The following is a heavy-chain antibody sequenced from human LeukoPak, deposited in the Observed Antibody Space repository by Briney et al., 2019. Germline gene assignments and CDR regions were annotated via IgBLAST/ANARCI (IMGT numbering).Heavy chain of an antibody. CDR2: ISGSGGNT. CDR1: GFTFSSYA. CDR3: AKDRRGPRYDHLYYFDY. J-gene: IGHJ4*02. V-gene: IGHV3-23*01. D-gene: IGHD3-3*01. Sequence: GGSLRLSCAASGFTFSSYAMSWVRQAPGKGLEWVSAISGSGGNTYYADSVKGRFTISRDDSKNTLYLQMNSLRAEDTAVYYCAKDRRGPRYDHLYYFDYWGQGTLVTVSS.